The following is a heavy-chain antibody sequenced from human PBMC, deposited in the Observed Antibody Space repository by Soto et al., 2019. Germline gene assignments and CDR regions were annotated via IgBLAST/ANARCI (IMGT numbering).Heavy chain of an antibody. CDR3: ARLGYCSSATCKYYFYYYGMDV. CDR1: GFSFGSYS. V-gene: IGHV3-48*02. D-gene: IGHD2-2*01. CDR2: ISGRGTTT. J-gene: IGHJ6*02. Sequence: GGSLRLSCEASGFSFGSYSMNWVRQAPGKGLEWVSFISGRGTTTYYADSVKGRFTVSRDNAKNSLSLEVNSLRDEDTAVYYCARLGYCSSATCKYYFYYYGMDVWGQGTTVTVSS.